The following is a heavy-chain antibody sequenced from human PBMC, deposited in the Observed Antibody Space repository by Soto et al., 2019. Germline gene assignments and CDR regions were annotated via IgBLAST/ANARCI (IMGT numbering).Heavy chain of an antibody. V-gene: IGHV3-30-3*01. CDR1: GFTFSSYA. J-gene: IGHJ6*02. Sequence: QVQLVESGGGVVQPGRSLRLSCAASGFTFSSYAMHWVRQAPGKGLEWVAVISYDGSNKYYADSVKGRFTISRDNSKNXLYLQMNSLRAEDTAVYYCARATVTTFYYYYGMDVWGQGTTVTVSS. CDR3: ARATVTTFYYYYGMDV. D-gene: IGHD4-4*01. CDR2: ISYDGSNK.